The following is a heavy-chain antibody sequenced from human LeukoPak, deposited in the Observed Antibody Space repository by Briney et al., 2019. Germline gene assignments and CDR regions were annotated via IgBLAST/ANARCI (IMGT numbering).Heavy chain of an antibody. D-gene: IGHD2-2*01. CDR2: ISSSGNTI. Sequence: GGSLRLSCAASGFTFSSYEMNWVRQAPGKGLEWVSYISSSGNTIYHADSVKGRFTISRDNAKNSLYLQMNSLRAEDTAVYYCARSRVRMRAFYYDYWGQGTLVTVSS. J-gene: IGHJ4*02. CDR1: GFTFSSYE. V-gene: IGHV3-48*03. CDR3: ARSRVRMRAFYYDY.